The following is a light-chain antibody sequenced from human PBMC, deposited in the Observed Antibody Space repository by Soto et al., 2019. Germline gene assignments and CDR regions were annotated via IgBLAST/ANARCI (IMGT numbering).Light chain of an antibody. V-gene: IGLV1-47*01. Sequence: QAVVTQPPSASGTPGQRVTISCSGSSSNIGSNYVYWYQQLPGTAPKLLIYRNNQRPSGVPDRFSGSKSGTSASLAISGLRSEDEADYYCAAWDDSLGYVFGTGTKLTVL. J-gene: IGLJ1*01. CDR3: AAWDDSLGYV. CDR2: RNN. CDR1: SSNIGSNY.